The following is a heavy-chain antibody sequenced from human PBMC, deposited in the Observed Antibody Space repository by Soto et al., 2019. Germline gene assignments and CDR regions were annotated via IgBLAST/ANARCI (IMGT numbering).Heavy chain of an antibody. J-gene: IGHJ5*02. V-gene: IGHV4-61*01. Sequence: SETLSLTCTVSGLSVTSDSYWSWIRQAPGKGLEWIGYAYYRGGTRYNPSLKSRLTISVDTSKNQFSLSLSSVTPTDTAVYYCGSVLGQGKAPAHNSFDFWGRGSSVPASP. D-gene: IGHD3-16*01. CDR2: AYYRGGT. CDR3: GSVLGQGKAPAHNSFDF. CDR1: GLSVTSDSY.